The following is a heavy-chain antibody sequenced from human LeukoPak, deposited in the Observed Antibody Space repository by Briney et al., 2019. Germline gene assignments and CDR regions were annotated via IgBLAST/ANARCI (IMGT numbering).Heavy chain of an antibody. J-gene: IGHJ4*02. D-gene: IGHD2-15*01. Sequence: SETLSLTCAVYGGSFSGYYWSWIRQPPGKGLEWIGEINHSGSTNYNPSLKSRVTISVDTSKNQFSLKLSSVTAADTAVYYCARGAAPLQVDFDYWGQGTLVTVSS. V-gene: IGHV4-34*01. CDR3: ARGAAPLQVDFDY. CDR1: GGSFSGYY. CDR2: INHSGST.